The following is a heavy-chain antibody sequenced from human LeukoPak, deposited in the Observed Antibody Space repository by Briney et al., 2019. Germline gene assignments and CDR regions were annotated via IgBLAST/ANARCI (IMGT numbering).Heavy chain of an antibody. D-gene: IGHD3-10*01. CDR2: IKQDGSEI. CDR1: GFTFSSFW. V-gene: IGHV3-7*01. J-gene: IGHJ6*03. CDR3: ARDQITMLRGVTIKDYYYYYMDV. Sequence: PGGSLRLSCAASGFTFSSFWMSWVRQAPGKGLEWVATIKQDGSEIYYVDAVKGRFTISRDNAKNSLFLQMNSLRAEDTAVYYRARDQITMLRGVTIKDYYYYYMDVWGKGTSVTVSS.